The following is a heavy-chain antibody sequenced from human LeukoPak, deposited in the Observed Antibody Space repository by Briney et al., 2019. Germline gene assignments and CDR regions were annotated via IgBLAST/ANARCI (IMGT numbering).Heavy chain of an antibody. CDR2: IIPILGTA. J-gene: IGHJ4*02. V-gene: IGHV1-69*05. CDR3: AIGITDWGPYYFDY. Sequence: SVKVSCKASGGTFSSYAISWVRQAPGQGLEWMGGIIPILGTANYAQKFQGRVTITTDESTSTAYMELSSLRSEDTAVYYCAIGITDWGPYYFDYWGQGTLVTVSS. D-gene: IGHD3-16*01. CDR1: GGTFSSYA.